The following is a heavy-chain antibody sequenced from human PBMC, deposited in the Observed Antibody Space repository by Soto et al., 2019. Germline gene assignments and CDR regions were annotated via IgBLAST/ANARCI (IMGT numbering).Heavy chain of an antibody. CDR3: ARDVGRCTNGVCYRPYNWFDP. CDR2: ISAYNGNT. CDR1: GYTFTSYG. V-gene: IGHV1-18*01. Sequence: ASVNVSCKASGYTFTSYGISWVRQAPGQGLEWMGWISAYNGNTNYAQKLQGRVTMTTDTSTSTAYMELRSLRSDDTAGYYCARDVGRCTNGVCYRPYNWFDPWGQGTLVTVSS. J-gene: IGHJ5*02. D-gene: IGHD2-8*01.